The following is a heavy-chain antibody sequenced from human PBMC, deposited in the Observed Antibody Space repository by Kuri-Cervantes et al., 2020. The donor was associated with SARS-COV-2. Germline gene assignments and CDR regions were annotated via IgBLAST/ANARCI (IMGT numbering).Heavy chain of an antibody. D-gene: IGHD3-3*01. Sequence: ASVKVSCKASGYTFTSYDINWVRQATGQGLEWMGWMNPNSGNTGYAQKFQGRVTMTRNTSISTAYMELSSLRSEDTAVYYCARASYYDFWSGYPIDYWGQGTLVTVSS. CDR2: MNPNSGNT. J-gene: IGHJ4*02. CDR1: GYTFTSYD. V-gene: IGHV1-8*01. CDR3: ARASYYDFWSGYPIDY.